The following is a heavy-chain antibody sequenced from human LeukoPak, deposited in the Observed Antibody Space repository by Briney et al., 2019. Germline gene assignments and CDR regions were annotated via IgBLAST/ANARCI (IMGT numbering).Heavy chain of an antibody. CDR1: GFIFSSYR. D-gene: IGHD1-26*01. J-gene: IGHJ4*02. CDR2: ISSSSNFI. V-gene: IGHV3-21*01. Sequence: PGGSLRLSCAVSGFIFSSYRMSWVRQAPGEGLEWVSSISSSSNFIYYADSVKGRFTISRDNAKNSLYLQMNSLRAEDTAVYYCARVGDSGNFYPRDYWGQGTLVTVSS. CDR3: ARVGDSGNFYPRDY.